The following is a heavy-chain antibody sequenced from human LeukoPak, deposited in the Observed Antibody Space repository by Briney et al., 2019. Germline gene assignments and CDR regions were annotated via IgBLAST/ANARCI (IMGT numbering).Heavy chain of an antibody. Sequence: GGSLRLSCAASGFTFSSYSMNWVRQAPGKGLEWVSYISSSSTGIYYADSVKGRFTISRDNAKNSLYLQMNSLRHEDTAVYYCAREGYYGSGRHFDYWGQGTLVTASS. V-gene: IGHV3-48*02. J-gene: IGHJ4*02. CDR3: AREGYYGSGRHFDY. D-gene: IGHD3-10*01. CDR2: ISSSSTGI. CDR1: GFTFSSYS.